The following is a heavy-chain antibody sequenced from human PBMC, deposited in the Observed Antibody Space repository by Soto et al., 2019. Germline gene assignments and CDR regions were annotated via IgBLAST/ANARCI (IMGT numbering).Heavy chain of an antibody. V-gene: IGHV3-48*02. CDR3: ARAFTRRNYYDSSGYSIDY. D-gene: IGHD3-22*01. CDR2: ISSSSSTI. J-gene: IGHJ4*02. CDR1: GFTFSSYS. Sequence: GGSLRLSCAASGFTFSSYSMNWVRQAPGKGLEWVSYISSSSSTIYYADSVKGRFTISRDNAKNSLYLQMNSLRDEDTAVYYCARAFTRRNYYDSSGYSIDYWGQGTLVTVSS.